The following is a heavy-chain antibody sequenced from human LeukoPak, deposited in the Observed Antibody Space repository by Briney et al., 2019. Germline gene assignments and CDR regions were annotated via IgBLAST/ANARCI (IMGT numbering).Heavy chain of an antibody. Sequence: PGESLRLSCAASGFTFSNYAMSWVRQAPGKGLEWVSAIFSSTGSTYYADSVKGRFTISRDNAKNSLYLQMNSLRAEDTAVYYCARDRPGLGGWFDPWGQGTLVTVSS. CDR3: ARDRPGLGGWFDP. CDR1: GFTFSNYA. V-gene: IGHV3-23*01. J-gene: IGHJ5*01. D-gene: IGHD3-16*01. CDR2: IFSSTGST.